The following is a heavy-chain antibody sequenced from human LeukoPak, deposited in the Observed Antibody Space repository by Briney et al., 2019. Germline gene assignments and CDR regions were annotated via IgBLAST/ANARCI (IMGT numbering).Heavy chain of an antibody. CDR3: ARVGSGSYPYMDV. D-gene: IGHD3-10*01. Sequence: PSETLSLTCTVSGGSISSYYWSWIRQPPGKGLEWIGYIYYSGSTNYNPSLKSRVTISVDTSKNQFSLKLSSVTAADTAVYYCARVGSGSYPYMDVWGKGTTVTISS. CDR2: IYYSGST. J-gene: IGHJ6*03. V-gene: IGHV4-59*01. CDR1: GGSISSYY.